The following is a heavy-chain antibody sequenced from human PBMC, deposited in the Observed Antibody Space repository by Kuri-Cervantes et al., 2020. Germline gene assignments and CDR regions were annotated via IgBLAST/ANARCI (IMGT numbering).Heavy chain of an antibody. V-gene: IGHV4-4*02. D-gene: IGHD2-2*01. CDR3: ARDRSYYCSSTSCPDDAFDI. J-gene: IGHJ3*02. CDR2: INHSGST. CDR1: GFTFSNAW. Sequence: GSLRLSCAASGFTFSNAWMSWVRQAPGKGLEWIGEINHSGSTNYNPSLKSRVTISVDTSKNQFSLKLSSVTAADTAVYYCARDRSYYCSSTSCPDDAFDIWGQGAMVTVSS.